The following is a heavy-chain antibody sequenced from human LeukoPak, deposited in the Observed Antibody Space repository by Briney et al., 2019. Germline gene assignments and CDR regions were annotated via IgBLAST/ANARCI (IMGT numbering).Heavy chain of an antibody. Sequence: GGSLRLSCAASGFTFSSYGMHWVRQAPGKGLEWVAVISYDGSNKYYADSVKGRFTISRDNAKNSLYLQMNSLRAEDTAVYYCAKGIAAAGTSNIRGHWGQGTLVTVSS. D-gene: IGHD6-13*01. CDR2: ISYDGSNK. CDR1: GFTFSSYG. V-gene: IGHV3-30*18. J-gene: IGHJ4*02. CDR3: AKGIAAAGTSNIRGH.